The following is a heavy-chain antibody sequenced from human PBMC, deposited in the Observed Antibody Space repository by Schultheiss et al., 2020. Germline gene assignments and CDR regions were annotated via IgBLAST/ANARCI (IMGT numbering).Heavy chain of an antibody. V-gene: IGHV1-2*02. D-gene: IGHD3-3*01. CDR1: GYTFTGYY. CDR3: ARVVRTIFGDHSDY. J-gene: IGHJ4*03. Sequence: ASVKVSCKTSGYTFTGYYMHWVRQAPGQGLEWMGWINPKSGVTNYAQKFQDRVTMTRDTSISTAYMELSRLRSDDTAMYYCARVVRTIFGDHSDYWGQGTLVTVSS. CDR2: INPKSGVT.